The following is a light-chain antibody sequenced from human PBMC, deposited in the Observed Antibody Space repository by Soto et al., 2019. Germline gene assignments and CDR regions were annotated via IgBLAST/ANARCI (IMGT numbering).Light chain of an antibody. CDR2: AAS. CDR1: QSVSNW. CDR3: QQHNSFSIT. Sequence: DIQMTQSPTTLSASVGDRVTITFRASQSVSNWLAWYQQKPGKAPKLLIYAASSLQSGVPSRFSGSGSGTEFTLTINSLQADDFATYYCQQHNSFSITFGQGTRLEIK. J-gene: IGKJ5*01. V-gene: IGKV1-5*01.